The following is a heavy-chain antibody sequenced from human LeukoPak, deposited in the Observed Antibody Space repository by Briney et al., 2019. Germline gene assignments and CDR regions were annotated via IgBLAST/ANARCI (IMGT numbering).Heavy chain of an antibody. V-gene: IGHV3-23*01. Sequence: GGSLRLSCAASGVTFSSYAMSWVHQAPGKGLEGVSAISGSGGSTYYADSVKGRFTISRDNSKNTLYLQTNSPRAEDTAVYYCANPYCTNGVCPEYFQPWGQGTLVTVSS. CDR3: ANPYCTNGVCPEYFQP. CDR1: GVTFSSYA. J-gene: IGHJ1*01. CDR2: ISGSGGST. D-gene: IGHD2-8*01.